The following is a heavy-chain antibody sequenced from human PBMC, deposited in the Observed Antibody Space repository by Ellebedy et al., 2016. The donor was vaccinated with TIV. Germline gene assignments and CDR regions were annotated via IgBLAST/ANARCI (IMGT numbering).Heavy chain of an antibody. CDR2: IYHSESA. CDR1: GGSISGYL. Sequence: SETLSLTCTVSGGSISGYLWTWIRQSPGKGLEWIGSIYHSESANYNPSLKSRVTISLDTSERPFPLRLTPVTAADTAVYFCARGRVAAAGLGGWFDPWGQGTPVTVSS. D-gene: IGHD6-13*01. V-gene: IGHV4-59*01. CDR3: ARGRVAAAGLGGWFDP. J-gene: IGHJ5*02.